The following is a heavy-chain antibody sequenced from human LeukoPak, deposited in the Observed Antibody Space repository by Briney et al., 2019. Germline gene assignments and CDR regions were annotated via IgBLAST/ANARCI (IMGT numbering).Heavy chain of an antibody. CDR3: ARDRFLEWLFDY. J-gene: IGHJ4*02. Sequence: ASVKVSCKTSGYXFTDYYIHWVRQAPGQGLQWMGWINPNTGGTSYAHNFKGRITMTRDTSISTTYMELSSLRSDDTAVYFCARDRFLEWLFDYWGQGTLATVSS. CDR1: GYXFTDYY. D-gene: IGHD3-3*01. V-gene: IGHV1-2*02. CDR2: INPNTGGT.